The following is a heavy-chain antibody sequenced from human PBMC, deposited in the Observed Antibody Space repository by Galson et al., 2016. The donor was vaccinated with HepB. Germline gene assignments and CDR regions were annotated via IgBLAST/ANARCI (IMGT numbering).Heavy chain of an antibody. J-gene: IGHJ3*02. CDR2: VSGSGLST. CDR3: TQDMAFDYGDSVNSVAFDI. Sequence: SLRLSCAASGFPFSSYAMTWVRQAPGKGLEWVSAVSGSGLSTYYTDSVKGRFTISRDNSKNTVYLQMSSLRAEDTSVYYCTQDMAFDYGDSVNSVAFDIWGQGTLVTVSS. V-gene: IGHV3-23*01. CDR1: GFPFSSYA. D-gene: IGHD4-17*01.